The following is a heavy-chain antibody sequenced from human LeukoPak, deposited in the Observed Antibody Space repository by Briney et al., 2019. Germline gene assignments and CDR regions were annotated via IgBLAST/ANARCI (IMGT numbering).Heavy chain of an antibody. CDR3: AKASSGSPNLLDY. J-gene: IGHJ4*02. CDR1: GYTISDYY. CDR2: LSPNSGGT. Sequence: ASVKVSCKASGYTISDYYMHWVRQAPGQGPEWMGWLSPNSGGTYFPQNFQGRVTLTRDTSISTDYMELSRLTSDDTAVYYCAKASSGSPNLLDYWGQGTLVTVSS. V-gene: IGHV1-2*02. D-gene: IGHD3-10*01.